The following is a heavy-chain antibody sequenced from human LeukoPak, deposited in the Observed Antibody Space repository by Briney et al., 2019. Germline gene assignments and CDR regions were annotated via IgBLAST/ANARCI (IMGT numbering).Heavy chain of an antibody. V-gene: IGHV3-7*03. CDR2: IKQDGSEK. D-gene: IGHD4-23*01. CDR1: GFTFSSYW. J-gene: IGHJ3*02. CDR3: ATLTGGDDAFDI. Sequence: PGGSLRLSCAASGFTFSSYWMSWVRQAPGKGLEWVANIKQDGSEKYYVDSVKGRFTISRDNSKNTLYLQMNSLRAEDTAVYYCATLTGGDDAFDIWGQGTMVTVSS.